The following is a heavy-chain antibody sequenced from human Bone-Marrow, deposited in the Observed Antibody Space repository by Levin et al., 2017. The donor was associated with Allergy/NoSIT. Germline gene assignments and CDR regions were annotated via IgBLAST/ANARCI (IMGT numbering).Heavy chain of an antibody. CDR3: AKHYYDTTGYFYFFDF. J-gene: IGHJ4*02. V-gene: IGHV3-23*01. CDR2: ISVTGGSA. CDR1: GFNFNDYA. Sequence: LSLTCAGSGFNFNDYAMSWVRQAPGKGLEWVSRISVTGGSADYADSVKGRFTIARDISKTTVYLQMDSLRAEDTAVYYCAKHYYDTTGYFYFFDFWGQGTLVTVSS. D-gene: IGHD3-22*01.